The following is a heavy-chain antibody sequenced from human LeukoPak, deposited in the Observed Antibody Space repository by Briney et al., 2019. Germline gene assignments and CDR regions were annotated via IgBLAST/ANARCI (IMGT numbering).Heavy chain of an antibody. CDR2: IYYSGST. D-gene: IGHD3-22*01. J-gene: IGHJ4*02. Sequence: SETLSLTCTVSGGSISSSSYYWGWIRQPPGKGLEWIGSIYYSGSTYYNPSLKSRVTISVDTSKNQFSLKLSSVTAADTAVYYCARSCPNDFNYYDSSGSFDYWGQGTLVTVSS. V-gene: IGHV4-39*07. CDR3: ARSCPNDFNYYDSSGSFDY. CDR1: GGSISSSSYY.